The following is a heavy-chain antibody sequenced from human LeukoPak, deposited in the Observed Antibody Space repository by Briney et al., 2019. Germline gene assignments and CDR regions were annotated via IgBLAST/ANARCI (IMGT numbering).Heavy chain of an antibody. D-gene: IGHD3-10*01. CDR2: ISYDGSNK. J-gene: IGHJ5*02. CDR1: GFTFSSYA. Sequence: GGSLRLSCAASGFTFSSYAIHWVRQAPGKGLEWVAFISYDGSNKYYADSVKGRFTISRDNSKNTLYLEMNSLRAADTAVYYCARTGTLGNWFDPWGQGTLVTVSS. V-gene: IGHV3-30-3*01. CDR3: ARTGTLGNWFDP.